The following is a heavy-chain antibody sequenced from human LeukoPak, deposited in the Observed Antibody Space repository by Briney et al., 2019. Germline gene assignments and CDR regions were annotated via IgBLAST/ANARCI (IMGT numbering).Heavy chain of an antibody. Sequence: GGSLRLSCAASGFTFSAYSMNWVRQAPGKGLEWVAVIWYDGSNKYYADSVKGRFTISRDNSKNTLYLQMNSLRPEDTAVYYCAKEGGTRGSASYYFDYWGQGTLVTVSS. CDR1: GFTFSAYS. D-gene: IGHD1-26*01. V-gene: IGHV3-30*02. CDR2: IWYDGSNK. J-gene: IGHJ4*02. CDR3: AKEGGTRGSASYYFDY.